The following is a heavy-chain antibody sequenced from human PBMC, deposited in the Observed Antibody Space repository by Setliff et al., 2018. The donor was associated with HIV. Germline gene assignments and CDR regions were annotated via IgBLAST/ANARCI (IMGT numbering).Heavy chain of an antibody. CDR1: GGSFSGYY. D-gene: IGHD3-22*01. Sequence: TLSLTRAVYGGSFSGYYWSWIRQPPGKGLEWIGEINHSGSTNYNPSLKSRVTISVDTSKNQFSLKLSSVTAADTAVYYCARRRITMKVAPFQHWGQGTLVTVSS. CDR2: INHSGST. V-gene: IGHV4-34*01. CDR3: ARRRITMKVAPFQH. J-gene: IGHJ1*01.